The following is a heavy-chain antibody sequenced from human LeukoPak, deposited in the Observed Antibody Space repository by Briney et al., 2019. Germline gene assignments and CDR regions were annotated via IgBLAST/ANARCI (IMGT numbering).Heavy chain of an antibody. CDR1: GGTFSSYA. CDR3: ARKYIDTNWFDP. CDR2: ISAYNGNT. V-gene: IGHV1-18*01. J-gene: IGHJ5*02. Sequence: ASVKVSCKASGGTFSSYAISWVRQAPGQGLEWMGWISAYNGNTNYAQKLQGRVTVTTDTSTSTAYMELRSLRSDDTAVYYCARKYIDTNWFDPWGQGTLVTVSS. D-gene: IGHD6-6*01.